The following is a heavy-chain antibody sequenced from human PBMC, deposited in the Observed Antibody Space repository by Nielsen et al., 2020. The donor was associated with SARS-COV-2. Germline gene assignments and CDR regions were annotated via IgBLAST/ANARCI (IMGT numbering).Heavy chain of an antibody. CDR2: IYYSGST. CDR1: GGSISNFY. D-gene: IGHD3-10*01. J-gene: IGHJ4*02. Sequence: SETLSLTCVVSGGSISNFYWNWIRQPPGKGLEWIGFIYYSGSTYYNPSLKSRVTISVDTSKNQFSLKLSSVTAADTAVYYCARTLLWFGDFDYWGQGTLVTVSS. V-gene: IGHV4-59*08. CDR3: ARTLLWFGDFDY.